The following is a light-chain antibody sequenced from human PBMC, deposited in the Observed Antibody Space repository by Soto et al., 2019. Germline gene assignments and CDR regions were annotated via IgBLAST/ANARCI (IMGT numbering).Light chain of an antibody. CDR3: AAWDDSLSVRVV. CDR2: RNN. Sequence: QSVLPQPPSASGTPGQRVTISCSGSSSNIGSNYVYWYQQLPGTAPKLLIYRNNQRPSGVPDRFSGSKSGTSASLDISGLRSEDEADYYCAAWDDSLSVRVVFGGGTKLTV. CDR1: SSNIGSNY. V-gene: IGLV1-47*01. J-gene: IGLJ2*01.